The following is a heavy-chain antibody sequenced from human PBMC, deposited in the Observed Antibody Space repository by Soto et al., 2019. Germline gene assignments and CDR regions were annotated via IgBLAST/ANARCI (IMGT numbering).Heavy chain of an antibody. V-gene: IGHV3-48*02. CDR3: ARDHSDFYESSDIPRLDP. CDR2: ISSTSNTI. J-gene: IGHJ5*02. D-gene: IGHD3-22*01. CDR1: GFTFATYN. Sequence: GGSLRLSFEASGFTFATYNMNWVRQPPGRCLEWVSYISSTSNTIYYAYSVKRRFTISRDNAKNSLYLQMDSLRDGDTAVYYCARDHSDFYESSDIPRLDPWGQGVLVTVSS.